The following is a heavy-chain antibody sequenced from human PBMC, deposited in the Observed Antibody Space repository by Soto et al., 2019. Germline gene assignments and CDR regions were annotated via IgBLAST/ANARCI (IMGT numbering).Heavy chain of an antibody. V-gene: IGHV3-74*01. CDR3: AREIIAVSGKIRWFDP. Sequence: GGSLRLSCAASGFTFTRHWMHWVRQGPGKGPVWVSRINGDGSSISYADSVKGRFTVSRDNAKNTLYLQMNSLRAEDTAVYYCAREIIAVSGKIRWFDPWGQGTLVTVSS. CDR1: GFTFTRHW. CDR2: INGDGSSI. D-gene: IGHD6-19*01. J-gene: IGHJ5*02.